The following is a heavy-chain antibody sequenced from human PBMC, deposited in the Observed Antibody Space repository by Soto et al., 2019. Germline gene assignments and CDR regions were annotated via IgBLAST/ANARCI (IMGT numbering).Heavy chain of an antibody. J-gene: IGHJ6*02. V-gene: IGHV1-2*04. D-gene: IGHD6-13*01. Sequence: ASVKVSCKASGYTFTGYYMHWVRRAPGQGLEWMGWINPNSGGTNYAQKFRGWVTMTRDTSISTAYMELSRLRSDDTAVYYCARDGVAAAGTRYYGMDVWGQGTTVTVSS. CDR2: INPNSGGT. CDR3: ARDGVAAAGTRYYGMDV. CDR1: GYTFTGYY.